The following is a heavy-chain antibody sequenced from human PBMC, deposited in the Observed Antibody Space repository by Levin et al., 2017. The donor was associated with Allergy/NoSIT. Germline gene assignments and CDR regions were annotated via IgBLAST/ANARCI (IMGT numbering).Heavy chain of an antibody. CDR2: INHSGST. D-gene: IGHD3-3*01. CDR3: ARLWGGLRFLEWLGRPHRNYGMDV. CDR1: GGSFSGYY. J-gene: IGHJ6*02. Sequence: SETLSLTCAVYGGSFSGYYWSWIRQPPGKGLEWIGEINHSGSTNYNPSLKSRVTISVDTSKNQFSLKLSSVTAADTAVYYCARLWGGLRFLEWLGRPHRNYGMDVWGQGTTVTVSS. V-gene: IGHV4-34*01.